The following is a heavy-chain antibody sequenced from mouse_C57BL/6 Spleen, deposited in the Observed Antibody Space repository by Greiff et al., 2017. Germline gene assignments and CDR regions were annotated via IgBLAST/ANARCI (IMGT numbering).Heavy chain of an antibody. J-gene: IGHJ4*01. V-gene: IGHV10-1*01. CDR3: VRGSPYAMDY. CDR2: IRSKSNNYAT. D-gene: IGHD1-1*01. CDR1: GFSFNTYA. Sequence: EVKLQESGGGLVQPKGSLKLSCAASGFSFNTYAMNWVRQAPGKGLEWVARIRSKSNNYATYYADSVKDRFTISRDDSESMLYLQMNNLKTEDTAMYYCVRGSPYAMDYWGQGTSVTVSS.